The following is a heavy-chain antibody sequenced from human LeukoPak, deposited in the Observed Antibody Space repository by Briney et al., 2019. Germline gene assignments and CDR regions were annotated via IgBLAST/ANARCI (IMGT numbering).Heavy chain of an antibody. J-gene: IGHJ6*02. CDR1: GGTFSSYA. Sequence: ASVKVCCKASGGTFSSYAISWVRQAPGQGLVWMRGIIPIFGTANYAQKFQGRVTITADESTSTAYMELRSLRSDDTAVYYCARGYGDPVPAPLDVWGQGTTVTVSS. V-gene: IGHV1-69*01. CDR2: IIPIFGTA. CDR3: ARGYGDPVPAPLDV. D-gene: IGHD4-17*01.